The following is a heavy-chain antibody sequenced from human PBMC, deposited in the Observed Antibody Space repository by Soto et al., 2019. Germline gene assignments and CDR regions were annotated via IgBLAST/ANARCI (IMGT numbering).Heavy chain of an antibody. CDR2: IYYSGST. Sequence: SETLSLTCTVSGGSISSGGYYWSWIRQHPGKGLEWIGYIYYSGSTYYNPSLKSRVTISVDTSKNQFSLKLSSVTAADTAVYYCARDELWWENGAFDIWGQGTMVTVSS. V-gene: IGHV4-31*03. CDR3: ARDELWWENGAFDI. CDR1: GGSISSGGYY. D-gene: IGHD2-21*01. J-gene: IGHJ3*02.